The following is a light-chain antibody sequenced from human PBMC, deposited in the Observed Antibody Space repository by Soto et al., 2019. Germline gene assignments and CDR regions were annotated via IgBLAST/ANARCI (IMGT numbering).Light chain of an antibody. Sequence: DIQMTQSPSSLSASVGDRVTITCRASQSISNYLNWYQQKPGKAPKVLIYAASNLQSGVPSRFSGSGSGTEFTLTISSLQPDDFATYYCQQYSTYTPRTFGQGTKVDIK. J-gene: IGKJ1*01. V-gene: IGKV1-16*01. CDR1: QSISNY. CDR2: AAS. CDR3: QQYSTYTPRT.